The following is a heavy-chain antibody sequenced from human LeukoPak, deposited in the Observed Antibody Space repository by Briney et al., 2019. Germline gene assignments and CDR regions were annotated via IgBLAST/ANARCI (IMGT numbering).Heavy chain of an antibody. CDR2: IYPGDSDT. CDR3: ARLMTLVRGGLKRLPRSCGMDV. Sequence: GESLKISCKGSGYSFTSYWIAWVRQMPGKGLEWMGAIYPGDSDTTYSPSLQGQVTISADKSATTAYLQWNSLKASDTAIYYCARLMTLVRGGLKRLPRSCGMDVWGQGTTVTVS. J-gene: IGHJ6*02. CDR1: GYSFTSYW. D-gene: IGHD3-10*01. V-gene: IGHV5-51*01.